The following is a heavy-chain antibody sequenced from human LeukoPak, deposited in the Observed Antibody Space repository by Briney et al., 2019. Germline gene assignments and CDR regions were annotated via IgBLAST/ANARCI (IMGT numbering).Heavy chain of an antibody. V-gene: IGHV3-30*04. Sequence: GGSLRLSCAASGFTFSSYAMHWVRQAPGKGLEWVAVISYDGNIKYYTDSVKGRFTNSRDNSKNTLYLQMNSLRAEDTAVYYCARDYLMGGTTGKAFDIWGQGTMVTISS. D-gene: IGHD1-26*01. CDR1: GFTFSSYA. CDR2: ISYDGNIK. J-gene: IGHJ3*02. CDR3: ARDYLMGGTTGKAFDI.